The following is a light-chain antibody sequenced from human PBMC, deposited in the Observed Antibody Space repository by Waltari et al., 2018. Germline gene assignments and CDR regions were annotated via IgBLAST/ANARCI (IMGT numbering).Light chain of an antibody. Sequence: QSVLTQPPSASGTPGQRVIISCSGSSSNIGSNYVYWYQQVPGTAPKLLIYKNNQRPSGVPYRVAGHKSGTSASLAISGLRSEEEADYYCAAWDDSLSGHVVFGGGTKLTAL. V-gene: IGLV1-47*01. CDR2: KNN. CDR1: SSNIGSNY. CDR3: AAWDDSLSGHVV. J-gene: IGLJ2*01.